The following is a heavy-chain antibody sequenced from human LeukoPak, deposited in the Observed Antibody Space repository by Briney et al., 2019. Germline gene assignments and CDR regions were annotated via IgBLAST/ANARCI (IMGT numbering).Heavy chain of an antibody. CDR3: ASSGLVSGPSPFAS. V-gene: IGHV1-69*05. Sequence: SVKVSCKASGDTFHNYIVNWVRQAPGEGLEWMGRIIPVFGTTSYAMNFLGRVTITTDESKSAVYMELSSLRSDDTAVYYCASSGLVSGPSPFASWGQGTLVAVSS. D-gene: IGHD1-26*01. CDR1: GDTFHNYI. CDR2: IIPVFGTT. J-gene: IGHJ4*02.